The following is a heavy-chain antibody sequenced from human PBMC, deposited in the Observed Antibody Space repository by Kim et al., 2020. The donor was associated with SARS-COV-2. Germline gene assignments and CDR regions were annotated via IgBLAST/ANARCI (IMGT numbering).Heavy chain of an antibody. V-gene: IGHV4-30-2*01. J-gene: IGHJ4*02. CDR3: ARVRRGLTDY. Sequence: SETLSLTCAVSGGSISSGGYSWSWIRQPPGKGLEWIGYIYHSGSTYYNPSLKSRVTISVDRSKNQFSLKLSSVTAADTAVYYCARVRRGLTDYWGQGTLVTVSS. CDR2: IYHSGST. CDR1: GGSISSGGYS.